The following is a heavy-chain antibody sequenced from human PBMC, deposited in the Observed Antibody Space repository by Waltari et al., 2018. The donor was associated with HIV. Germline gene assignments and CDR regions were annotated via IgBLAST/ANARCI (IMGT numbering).Heavy chain of an antibody. V-gene: IGHV3-43*01. CDR3: AKDGRGPTDYFDY. J-gene: IGHJ4*02. Sequence: EVQLVESGGVVVQPGGSLRLSCAASGFPFDDYTMHWVRQAPGKGLEWVSLISWDSGTTYYTDSVKGRFTISRDNSKNSLYLQMNSLRAEDTALYYCAKDGRGPTDYFDYWGQGTLVTVSS. CDR2: ISWDSGTT. CDR1: GFPFDDYT. D-gene: IGHD1-26*01.